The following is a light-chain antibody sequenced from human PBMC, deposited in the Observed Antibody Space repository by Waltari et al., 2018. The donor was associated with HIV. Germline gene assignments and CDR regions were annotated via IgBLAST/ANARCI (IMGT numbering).Light chain of an antibody. CDR3: SSYAGWDNSVL. Sequence: QSALTQPPSASGSPGQAVTIPCTGTSSEVGGYTYVSRYQQHPGKAPKLMIYEVSQRPSGVPHRFSGSKSGFTASLTVSGLQADDEADYYCSSYAGWDNSVLFGGGTKLTVL. CDR1: SSEVGGYTY. CDR2: EVS. V-gene: IGLV2-8*01. J-gene: IGLJ2*01.